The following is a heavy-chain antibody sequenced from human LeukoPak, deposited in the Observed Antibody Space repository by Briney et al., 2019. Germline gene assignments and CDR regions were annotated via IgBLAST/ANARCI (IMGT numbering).Heavy chain of an antibody. Sequence: PSETLSLTCTVSGGSISSYYWSWIRQPPGKGLEWIGYIYYSGSTNYNPSLKSRVTISVDTSKNQFSLKLSSVTAADTAVYYCARLISGSYYNYYYMDVWGKGTTVTVSS. CDR1: GGSISSYY. V-gene: IGHV4-59*01. CDR3: ARLISGSYYNYYYMDV. J-gene: IGHJ6*03. CDR2: IYYSGST. D-gene: IGHD1-26*01.